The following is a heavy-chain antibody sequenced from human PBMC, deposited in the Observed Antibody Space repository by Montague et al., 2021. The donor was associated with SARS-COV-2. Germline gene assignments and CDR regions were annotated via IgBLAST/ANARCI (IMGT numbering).Heavy chain of an antibody. CDR1: GGAISSSSYY. J-gene: IGHJ6*02. CDR3: ARDTRITTLVVVNRYGMDV. CDR2: IYYSGST. Sequence: SETLSLTCTVSGGAISSSSYYWGWIRQPPGKGLEWIGSIYYSGSTYYDPPLKSRVTISVDTSKNQFSLKLSSVTAADTAVYYCARDTRITTLVVVNRYGMDVWGQGTTVTVSS. V-gene: IGHV4-39*07. D-gene: IGHD3-22*01.